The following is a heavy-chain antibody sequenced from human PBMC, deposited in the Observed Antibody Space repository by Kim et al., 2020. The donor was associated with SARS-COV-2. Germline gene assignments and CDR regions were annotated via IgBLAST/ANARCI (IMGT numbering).Heavy chain of an antibody. V-gene: IGHV5-10-1*01. Sequence: GASLKISCKGSGYSFTSYWISWVRQMPGKGLEWMGRIDPSDSYTNYSPSFQGHVTISADKSISTAYLQWSSLKASDTAMYYCARHMSGYNFLSFDYWGQGTLVTVSS. J-gene: IGHJ4*02. CDR1: GYSFTSYW. CDR3: ARHMSGYNFLSFDY. D-gene: IGHD3-3*01. CDR2: IDPSDSYT.